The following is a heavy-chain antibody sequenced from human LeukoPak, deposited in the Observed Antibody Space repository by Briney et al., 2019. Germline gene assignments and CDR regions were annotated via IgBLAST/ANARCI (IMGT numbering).Heavy chain of an antibody. V-gene: IGHV4-39*07. CDR3: ARDPLDYGDYVFDY. D-gene: IGHD4-17*01. J-gene: IGHJ4*02. Sequence: PGGSLRLSCAASGFTFSSYGMSWVRQAPGKGLEWIGSIYYSGSTYYNPSLKSRVTISVDTSKNQFSLKLSSVTAADTAVYYCARDPLDYGDYVFDYWGQGTLVTVSS. CDR1: GFTFSSYG. CDR2: IYYSGST.